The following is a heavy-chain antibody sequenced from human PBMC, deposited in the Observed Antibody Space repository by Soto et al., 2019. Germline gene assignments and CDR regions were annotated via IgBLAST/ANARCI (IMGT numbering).Heavy chain of an antibody. CDR3: ARVGPIYYFDY. CDR2: IYYSGST. Sequence: SETLSLTCTVSGGSISSGGYYWSWIRQHPGKGLEWIGYIYYSGSTYYNPSLKSRVTISVDTSKNQFSLKLCSVTAADTAVYYCARVGPIYYFDYWGQGTLVTVSS. J-gene: IGHJ4*02. V-gene: IGHV4-31*03. CDR1: GGSISSGGYY.